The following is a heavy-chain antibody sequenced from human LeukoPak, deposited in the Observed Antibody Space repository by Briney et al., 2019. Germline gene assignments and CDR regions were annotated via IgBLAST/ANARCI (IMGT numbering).Heavy chain of an antibody. J-gene: IGHJ4*02. D-gene: IGHD2-2*01. CDR2: IIPIFGTA. Sequence: SVKVSCKASGGTFSSYAISWVRQAPGQGLEWMGGIIPIFGTANYAQKFQGRVTITTDESTSTAYMELSSLRSEDTAVYYCASPGSTYQLLTHFDYWGQGTLVTVSS. CDR1: GGTFSSYA. CDR3: ASPGSTYQLLTHFDY. V-gene: IGHV1-69*05.